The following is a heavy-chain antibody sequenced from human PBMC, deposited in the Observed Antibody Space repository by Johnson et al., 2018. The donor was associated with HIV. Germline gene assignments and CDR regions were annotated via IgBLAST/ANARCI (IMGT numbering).Heavy chain of an antibody. Sequence: QVQLVESGGGLVQPGGSLRLSCAASGFTFADYYMNWMRQAPGKGLEWVSHISSSGSTIYYADYVKGRFTISRDNAKKSLYLQMNSLRAEDTAVYYCARERLLHDAFDFWGQGTMVTVSS. CDR3: ARERLLHDAFDF. J-gene: IGHJ3*01. CDR1: GFTFADYY. D-gene: IGHD5-18*01. CDR2: ISSSGSTI. V-gene: IGHV3-11*04.